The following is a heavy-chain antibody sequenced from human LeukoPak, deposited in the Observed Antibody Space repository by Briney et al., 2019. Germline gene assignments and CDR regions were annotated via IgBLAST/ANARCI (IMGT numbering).Heavy chain of an antibody. V-gene: IGHV3-53*01. CDR3: ARDNRRLYCSPTSCYTDYYYGMDV. CDR2: IYSDGST. D-gene: IGHD2-2*02. Sequence: GSLRLSCAASGFTFSSYWMYWVRQAPGKGLEWVSLIYSDGSTYYADSVKGRFTISRDNSKNTLYLQMNSLRAEDTALYYCARDNRRLYCSPTSCYTDYYYGMDVWGQGTTVTVS. CDR1: GFTFSSYW. J-gene: IGHJ6*02.